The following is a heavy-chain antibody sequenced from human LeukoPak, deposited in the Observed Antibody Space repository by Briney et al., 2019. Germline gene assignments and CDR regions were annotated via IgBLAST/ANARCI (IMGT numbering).Heavy chain of an antibody. CDR2: ISSSSSTI. D-gene: IGHD2-2*01. CDR1: GFTFSSYS. CDR3: ARDSMPDCSSTSCYDAYYYYMDV. Sequence: GGSLRLSCAASGFTFSSYSMNWVRQAPGKGLEWVSYISSSSSTIYYADSVKGRFTISRDNAKNSLYLQMNSLRAEDTALYYCARDSMPDCSSTSCYDAYYYYMDVWGKGTTVTVSS. J-gene: IGHJ6*03. V-gene: IGHV3-48*04.